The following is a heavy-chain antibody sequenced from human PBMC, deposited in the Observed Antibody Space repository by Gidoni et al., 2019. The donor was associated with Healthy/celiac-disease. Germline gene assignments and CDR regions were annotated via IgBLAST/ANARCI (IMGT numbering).Heavy chain of an antibody. CDR3: AREGRDWFGEGGLLDPFDY. V-gene: IGHV3-30-3*01. J-gene: IGHJ4*02. D-gene: IGHD3-10*01. CDR1: GFTFSSYA. CDR2: ISYDGSNK. Sequence: QVQLVESGGGVVQPGRSLRLSCAASGFTFSSYAMHWVRQAPGKGLEWVAVISYDGSNKYYADSVKGRFTISRDNSKNTLYLQMNSLRAEDTAVYYCAREGRDWFGEGGLLDPFDYWGQGTLVTVSS.